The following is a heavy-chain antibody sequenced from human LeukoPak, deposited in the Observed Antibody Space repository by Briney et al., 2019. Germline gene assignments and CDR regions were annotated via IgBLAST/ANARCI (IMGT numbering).Heavy chain of an antibody. J-gene: IGHJ3*02. D-gene: IGHD3-10*01. Sequence: ASVKVSCKASGYTFTGYYMHWVRQAPGQGLEWMGWINPNSGGTNYAQKFQGWVTMTRDTSISTAYMELSRLRSDDTAVYYCAREATMAVGAFDIWGQGTMVTVSS. CDR3: AREATMAVGAFDI. V-gene: IGHV1-2*04. CDR2: INPNSGGT. CDR1: GYTFTGYY.